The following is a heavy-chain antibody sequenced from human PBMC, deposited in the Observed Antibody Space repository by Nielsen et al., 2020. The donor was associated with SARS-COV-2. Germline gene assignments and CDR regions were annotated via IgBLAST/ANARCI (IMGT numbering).Heavy chain of an antibody. V-gene: IGHV3-30*18. Sequence: GGSLRLSCAASGFTFSSYGMPWFRQAPGKGLEWVAVISYDGSNKYYADSVKGRFTISRDNSKNTLYLQMNGLRAEDTAVYYCAKGLEWFGEYPDAFDIWGQGTMVTVSS. CDR2: ISYDGSNK. D-gene: IGHD3-10*01. CDR3: AKGLEWFGEYPDAFDI. J-gene: IGHJ3*02. CDR1: GFTFSSYG.